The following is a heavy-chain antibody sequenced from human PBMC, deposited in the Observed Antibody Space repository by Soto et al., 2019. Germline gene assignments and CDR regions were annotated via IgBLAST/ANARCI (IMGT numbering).Heavy chain of an antibody. J-gene: IGHJ6*02. CDR1: GGTFSSYA. Sequence: SVKVSCKASGGTFSSYAISWVRQAPGQGLEWMGGIIPIFGTANYAQKFQGRVTITADESTSTAYMELSSLRSEDTAVYYCARDIVVVVAANYYYYYGMDVWGQGTTVTVSS. D-gene: IGHD2-15*01. CDR3: ARDIVVVVAANYYYYYGMDV. CDR2: IIPIFGTA. V-gene: IGHV1-69*13.